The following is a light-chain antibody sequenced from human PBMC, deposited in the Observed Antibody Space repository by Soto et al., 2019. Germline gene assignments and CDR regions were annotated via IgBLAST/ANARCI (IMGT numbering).Light chain of an antibody. CDR1: QSVSRY. V-gene: IGKV3-11*01. CDR3: QQRSNWPST. CDR2: DAS. Sequence: EIVLTQSPATLSLSPGERATLSCRASQSVSRYLAWYQQKPGQAPRLLIYDASNRATGIPARFSGSGSGTDFTLTITGLEPEDFAVYYCQQRSNWPSTFGGGTKVES. J-gene: IGKJ4*01.